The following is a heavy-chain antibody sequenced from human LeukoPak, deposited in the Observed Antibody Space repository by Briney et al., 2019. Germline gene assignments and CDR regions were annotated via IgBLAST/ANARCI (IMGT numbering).Heavy chain of an antibody. CDR1: GGSISSGGYY. CDR2: IYYSGST. J-gene: IGHJ2*01. V-gene: IGHV4-31*03. Sequence: NPSETLSLTCTVSGGSISSGGYYWSWIRQHPGKGLEWIGYIYYSGSTYYNPSLKSRVTISVDTSKNQFSLKLTSVTAADTAVFYCARHVGGGGWYFDLWGRGTLVTVSS. D-gene: IGHD3-16*01. CDR3: ARHVGGGGWYFDL.